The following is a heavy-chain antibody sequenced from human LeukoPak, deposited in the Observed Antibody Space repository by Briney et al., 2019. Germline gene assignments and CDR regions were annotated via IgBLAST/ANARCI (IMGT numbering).Heavy chain of an antibody. J-gene: IGHJ5*02. CDR2: ISGSGGST. V-gene: IGHV3-23*01. CDR3: AKDYDSSGYYFRWFDP. CDR1: GFTFSSYA. Sequence: GGSLRLSCAASGFTFSSYAMSWVHQAPGKGLEWVSAISGSGGSTYYADSVKGRFTISRDNSKNTLYLQMNSLRAEDTAVYYCAKDYDSSGYYFRWFDPWGQGTLVTVSS. D-gene: IGHD3-22*01.